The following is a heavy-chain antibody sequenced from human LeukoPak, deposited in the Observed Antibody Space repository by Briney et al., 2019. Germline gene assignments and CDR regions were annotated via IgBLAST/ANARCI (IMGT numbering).Heavy chain of an antibody. V-gene: IGHV3-73*01. CDR1: GFTFSGSA. J-gene: IGHJ3*02. CDR2: IRSKANSYAT. CDR3: TRLVRYVDAFDI. Sequence: GGSLRLSCAASGFTFSGSAMHWVRQASGKGLEWVGRIRSKANSYATAYAASVKGRFTISRDDSKNTAYLQMNSLKTEDTAVYYCTRLVRYVDAFDIWGQGTMVTVSS. D-gene: IGHD3-10*01.